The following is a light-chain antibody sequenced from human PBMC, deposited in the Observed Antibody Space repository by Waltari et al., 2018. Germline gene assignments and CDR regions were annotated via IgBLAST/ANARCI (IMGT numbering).Light chain of an antibody. CDR2: KAS. V-gene: IGKV1-5*03. Sequence: DIQMTQSPSTLSASVGDRVTITCRASQSISSWLAWYQQKPGKAPKLLIYKASSLESGVPLRVSGSGSGTEFTLTISSLQPDDFATYYCQQYTSSSRTFGQGTKVEIK. CDR3: QQYTSSSRT. J-gene: IGKJ1*01. CDR1: QSISSW.